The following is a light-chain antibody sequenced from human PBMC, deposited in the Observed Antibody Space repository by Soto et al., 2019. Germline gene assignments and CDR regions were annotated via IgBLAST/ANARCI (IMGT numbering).Light chain of an antibody. CDR3: SAYTTSSTYV. CDR2: DVG. V-gene: IGLV2-18*02. Sequence: QSVLTQPPSVSGSPGPSVTLSCTGTSSDLGSYNRVSWFQQPPGKAPKLILYDVGSRPSGVSNRFSGSRSGNTASLTISGLQAEDEADYYCSAYTTSSTYVFGSGTKLTVL. J-gene: IGLJ1*01. CDR1: SSDLGSYNR.